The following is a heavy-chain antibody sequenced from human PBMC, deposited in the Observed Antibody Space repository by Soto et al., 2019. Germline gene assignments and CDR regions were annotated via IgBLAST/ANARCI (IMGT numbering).Heavy chain of an antibody. V-gene: IGHV4-34*01. J-gene: IGHJ6*02. CDR2: INHSGST. CDR1: GGSFSGYY. D-gene: IGHD6-6*01. CDR3: ARGFARPDYYYYGMDV. Sequence: QVQLQQWGAGLLKPSETLSLTCAVYGGSFSGYYWSWIRQPPGKGLEWIGEINHSGSTNYNPSLKSRVTISVDTSKNQFSLKLSSVTAADTAVYYCARGFARPDYYYYGMDVWGQGTTVTVSS.